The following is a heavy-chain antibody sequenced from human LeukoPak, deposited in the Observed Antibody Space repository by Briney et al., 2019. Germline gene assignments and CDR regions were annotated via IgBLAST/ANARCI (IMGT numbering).Heavy chain of an antibody. CDR2: IGSSGTTI. CDR3: ALLAVASDFDY. Sequence: GGSLRLSCAVSGFPFSINEMNWVRQAPGRGLEWVSNIGSSGTTIYYADSVKGRFSISRDNAKNSLYLQMNSLGVEDTAVYYCALLAVASDFDYWGQGALVTVSS. J-gene: IGHJ4*02. CDR1: GFPFSINE. D-gene: IGHD6-19*01. V-gene: IGHV3-48*03.